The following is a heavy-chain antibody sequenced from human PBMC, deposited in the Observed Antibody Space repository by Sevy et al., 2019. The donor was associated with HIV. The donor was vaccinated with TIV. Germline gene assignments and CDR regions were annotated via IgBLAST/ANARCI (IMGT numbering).Heavy chain of an antibody. V-gene: IGHV3-48*02. CDR3: ERAAYYYDSREETWFDP. CDR1: GFTFSTYS. J-gene: IGHJ5*02. D-gene: IGHD3-22*01. CDR2: ISSTSTTT. Sequence: GGSLRLSCKASGFTFSTYSMHWVRQAPGKGLEWVSSISSTSTTTYYADSATGRVTITRDNAKNSLYLQMNSLSDEDTDVYYCERAAYYYDSREETWFDPWGQGTLVTVSS.